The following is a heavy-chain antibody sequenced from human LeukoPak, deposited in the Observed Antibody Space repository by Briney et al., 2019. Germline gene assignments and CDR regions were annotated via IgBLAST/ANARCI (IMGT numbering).Heavy chain of an antibody. CDR2: MNPNSGNT. CDR3: ARGPTTSRYWPSRMYYDFWSGSYGMDV. D-gene: IGHD3-3*01. Sequence: ASVKVSCKASGGTFSSYAISWVRQAPGQGLEWMGWMNPNSGNTGYAQKFQGRVTMTRNTSISTAYMELSSLRSEDTAVYYCARGPTTSRYWPSRMYYDFWSGSYGMDVWGQGTTVTVSS. J-gene: IGHJ6*02. V-gene: IGHV1-8*02. CDR1: GGTFSSYA.